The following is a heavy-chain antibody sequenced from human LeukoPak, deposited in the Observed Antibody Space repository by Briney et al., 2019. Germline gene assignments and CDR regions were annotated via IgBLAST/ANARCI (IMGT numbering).Heavy chain of an antibody. D-gene: IGHD3-10*01. CDR1: GFTFTNYG. CDR3: ASDLSPVVRASPMGY. J-gene: IGHJ4*02. CDR2: ITYDGYYK. Sequence: PGTSLRLSCAASGFTFTNYGMHWVRQAPGKGLEWVALITYDGYYKYYSDSVKGRFTISSDTSKNTLYLQMNSLRAEDTAVYYCASDLSPVVRASPMGYWGQGTPVTVSS. V-gene: IGHV3-30*03.